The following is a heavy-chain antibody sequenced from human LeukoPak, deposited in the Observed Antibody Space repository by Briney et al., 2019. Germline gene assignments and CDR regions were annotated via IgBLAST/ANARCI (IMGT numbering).Heavy chain of an antibody. Sequence: SETLSLTCTVSGGSISTYYWNWIRQPPGKGLEWIGCIYYSGSTNYNPSLKSRVTISVDTSKNQFSLNLSSVTAADTAMSYYARDGSARYYFVCW. CDR1: GGSISTYY. CDR3: ARDGSARYYFVC. CDR2: IYYSGST. V-gene: IGHV4-59*01. J-gene: IGHJ4*01.